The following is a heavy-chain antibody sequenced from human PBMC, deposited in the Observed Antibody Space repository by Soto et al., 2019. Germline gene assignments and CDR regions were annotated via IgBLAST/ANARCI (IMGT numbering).Heavy chain of an antibody. CDR3: ARGSTMVRGVILDAFDI. CDR1: GFTFRSYA. V-gene: IGHV3-13*04. J-gene: IGHJ3*02. Sequence: GGSLRLSCAASGFTFRSYAMSWVRQATGKGLEWVSAIGTAGDTYYPGSVKGRFTISRENAKNSLYLQMNSLRAGDTAVYYCARGSTMVRGVILDAFDIWGQGTMVTVSS. D-gene: IGHD3-10*01. CDR2: IGTAGDT.